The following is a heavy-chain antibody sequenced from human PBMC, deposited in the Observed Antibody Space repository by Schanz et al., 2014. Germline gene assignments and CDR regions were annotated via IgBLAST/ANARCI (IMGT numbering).Heavy chain of an antibody. V-gene: IGHV3-21*01. CDR3: ARSGVDV. Sequence: EVQLVESGGGLVKPGGSLRLSCAASGFTFNNFGMNWVRQAPGKGLEWVSCITGGSTTYTYYADSVRGRFTISRDNAKSSVYLQMNSLRAEDTAVYYCARSGVDVWGQGTTVIVSS. D-gene: IGHD3-10*01. J-gene: IGHJ6*02. CDR1: GFTFNNFG. CDR2: ITGGSTTYT.